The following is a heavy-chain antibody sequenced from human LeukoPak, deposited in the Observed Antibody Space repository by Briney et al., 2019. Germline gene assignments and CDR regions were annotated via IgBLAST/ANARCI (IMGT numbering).Heavy chain of an antibody. V-gene: IGHV3-23*01. D-gene: IGHD4-17*01. CDR2: ISGSGGST. CDR3: ARDRVTTLPNYYSYYYMDI. J-gene: IGHJ6*03. Sequence: PGGSLRLSCAASGFTFSSYAMSWVRQAPGKGLEWVSAISGSGGSTYYADSVKGRFTISRDNSKNTLYLQMNSLRAEDTAVYYCARDRVTTLPNYYSYYYMDIWGKGTTVTVSS. CDR1: GFTFSSYA.